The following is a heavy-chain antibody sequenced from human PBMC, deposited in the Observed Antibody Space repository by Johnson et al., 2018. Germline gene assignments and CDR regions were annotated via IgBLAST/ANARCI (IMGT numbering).Heavy chain of an antibody. Sequence: QLVQSGAEVEKPGASVKVSCKASGYTFTSYPMHWVRQAPGQRLEWMGWISADNDNTKYSQKFQGRVTITRDTSASTAYMELSSLRSEDTAVYYCARDLSRTVDAFDIWGQGTMITVSS. CDR3: ARDLSRTVDAFDI. V-gene: IGHV1-3*01. D-gene: IGHD1-1*01. CDR2: ISADNDNT. CDR1: GYTFTSYP. J-gene: IGHJ3*02.